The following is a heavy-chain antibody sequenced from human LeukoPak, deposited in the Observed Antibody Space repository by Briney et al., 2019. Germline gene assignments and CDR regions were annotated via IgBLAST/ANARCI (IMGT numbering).Heavy chain of an antibody. CDR1: GFTFSSST. CDR2: ISSTSDYI. CDR3: ARDPFNTAMVTYYYMDV. Sequence: GGSLRLSCAASGFTFSSSTMNWVRRAPGKGLEWVSSISSTSDYIYYADSVRGRFTISRDNANNALYLQMNSLRAEDTAVYYCARDPFNTAMVTYYYMDVWGKGTTVTVSS. V-gene: IGHV3-21*01. J-gene: IGHJ6*03. D-gene: IGHD5-18*01.